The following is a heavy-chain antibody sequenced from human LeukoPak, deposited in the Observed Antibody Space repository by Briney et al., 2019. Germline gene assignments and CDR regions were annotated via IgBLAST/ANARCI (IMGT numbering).Heavy chain of an antibody. D-gene: IGHD3-22*01. J-gene: IGHJ4*02. CDR2: ISSDGVNK. CDR3: AKGQNYYDGSGYYSTDY. CDR1: GFTFSSFG. V-gene: IGHV3-30*18. Sequence: GRSLRLSCAASGFTFSSFGMHWVRQAPGKGLEWVAVISSDGVNKYSADSVEGRFTISRDNSKNTLYLQMNSLRAADTAVYYCAKGQNYYDGSGYYSTDYWGQGTPVTVSS.